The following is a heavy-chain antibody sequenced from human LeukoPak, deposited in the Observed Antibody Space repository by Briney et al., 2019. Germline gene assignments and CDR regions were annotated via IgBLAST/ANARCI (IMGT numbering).Heavy chain of an antibody. CDR1: GGSLCRYY. Sequence: SQTLSLTCTVPGGSLCRYYGSCMPEPPRGGLEWVGYIYYCGNTNYNTSLKSRVTISVYTSKNQFSLKLCSVNAADRAVYYCVSPGMVAAGTDRGFDYWGQGALVTVSS. CDR3: VSPGMVAAGTDRGFDY. J-gene: IGHJ4*02. V-gene: IGHV4-59*01. D-gene: IGHD6-13*01. CDR2: IYYCGNT.